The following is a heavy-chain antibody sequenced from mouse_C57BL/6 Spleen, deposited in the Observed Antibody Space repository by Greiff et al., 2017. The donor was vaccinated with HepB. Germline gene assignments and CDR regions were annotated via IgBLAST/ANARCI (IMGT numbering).Heavy chain of an antibody. D-gene: IGHD1-1*01. CDR1: GYAFSSSW. CDR2: IYPGDGDT. V-gene: IGHV1-82*01. CDR3: ASGDYYGSSPFAY. Sequence: VQLQQSGPELVKPGASVKISCKASGYAFSSSWMNWVKQRPGKGLEWIGRIYPGDGDTNYNGKFKGKATLTADKSSSTAYMQLSSLTSEDSAVYFCASGDYYGSSPFAYWGQGTLVTVSA. J-gene: IGHJ3*01.